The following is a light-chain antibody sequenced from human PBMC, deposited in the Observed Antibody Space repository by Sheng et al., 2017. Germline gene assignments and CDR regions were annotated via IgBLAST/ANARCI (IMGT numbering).Light chain of an antibody. V-gene: IGKV1-33*01. CDR1: QDIMMN. CDR3: QQYDYVPFT. Sequence: DIHLTQSPSSLSAATGDTVTVSCQATQDIMMNLNWYHQVPGKAPKLLIHGASELQPGVPSRFIGSGSGSDFTLTITSLQPEDIGTYYCQQYDYVPFTFGQGTKLEMK. CDR2: GAS. J-gene: IGKJ2*01.